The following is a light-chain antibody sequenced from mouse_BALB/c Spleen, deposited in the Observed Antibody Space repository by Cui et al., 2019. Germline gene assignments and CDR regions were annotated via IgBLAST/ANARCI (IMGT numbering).Light chain of an antibody. CDR2: LAS. Sequence: NIVLTQSPASSAVSLGQRATITCRASESINNYVNSFMHRYQQKPGQPPKLLIYLASNLESGVPARFSGSGSRTDFTLTIVTVEADDAATYYCQQNNEDPYTFGGGTKLEIK. CDR1: ESINNYVNSF. V-gene: IGKV3-10*01. CDR3: QQNNEDPYT. J-gene: IGKJ2*01.